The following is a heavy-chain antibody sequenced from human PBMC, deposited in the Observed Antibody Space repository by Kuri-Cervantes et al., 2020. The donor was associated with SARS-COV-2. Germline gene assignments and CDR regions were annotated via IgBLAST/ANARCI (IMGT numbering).Heavy chain of an antibody. V-gene: IGHV3-49*03. CDR2: IRSKAYGGTT. D-gene: IGHD2-2*01. J-gene: IGHJ3*02. CDR1: GFTFGDYA. Sequence: GESLKISCTASGFTFGDYAMSWFRQAPGKGLEWVGFIRSKAYGGTTEYAASVKGRFTISRDDSKSIAYLQMNSLKTEDTAVYYCTREGIVEVPAAIGAFDIWGQGTMVTVSS. CDR3: TREGIVEVPAAIGAFDI.